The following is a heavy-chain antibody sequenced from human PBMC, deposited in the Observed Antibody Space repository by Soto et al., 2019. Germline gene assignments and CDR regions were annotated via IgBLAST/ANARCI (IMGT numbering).Heavy chain of an antibody. CDR1: GYTFTSYG. Sequence: ASVKVSCKASGYTFTSYGISWVRQAPGQGLEWMGWISAYNGNTNYAQKLQGRVTFTIDTSTSTAYMELRSLRSDDTAVDYCARGHLHSGYDLDYAFDIWGQGTMVTVSS. D-gene: IGHD5-12*01. CDR3: ARGHLHSGYDLDYAFDI. CDR2: ISAYNGNT. V-gene: IGHV1-18*01. J-gene: IGHJ3*02.